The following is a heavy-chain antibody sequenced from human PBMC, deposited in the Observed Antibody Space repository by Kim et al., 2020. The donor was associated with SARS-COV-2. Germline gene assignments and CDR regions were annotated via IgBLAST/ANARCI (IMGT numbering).Heavy chain of an antibody. J-gene: IGHJ5*02. CDR3: SRAIPGTGDS. CDR1: EFTFSSYW. CDR2: IDSDGSDT. Sequence: GGSLRLSCVASEFTFSSYWMHWVRQVPGKGLVWVSYIDSDGSDTRYADSVKGRFTVSRDNARNTLYLQMNSLRVEDTAVYYCSRAIPGTGDSWGQGTQVTVPS. V-gene: IGHV3-74*01. D-gene: IGHD2-21*01.